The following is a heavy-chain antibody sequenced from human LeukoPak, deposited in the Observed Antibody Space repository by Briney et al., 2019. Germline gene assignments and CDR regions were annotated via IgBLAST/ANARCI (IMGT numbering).Heavy chain of an antibody. CDR3: AKDFTSRPTVTRGFDP. V-gene: IGHV3-9*01. CDR2: ISWDNDRI. J-gene: IGHJ5*01. CDR1: GFTFDDYA. Sequence: GRSLRLSCAASGFTFDDYAMHWVRQAPGKGLEWVAGISWDNDRIDYADSVKGRSTISRDNAKNSLYLQMNSLSAEDTAFYYCAKDFTSRPTVTRGFDPWGQGTLVIVSS. D-gene: IGHD4-17*01.